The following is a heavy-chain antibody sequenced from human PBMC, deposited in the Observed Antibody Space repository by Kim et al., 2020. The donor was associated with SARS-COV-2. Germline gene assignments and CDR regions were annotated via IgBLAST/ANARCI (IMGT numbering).Heavy chain of an antibody. Sequence: SETLSHTCTVSAGSIDSYYWSWIRQPPGKGLEWIGYIYSSGSTNYNPSLESRVTISIDTSKNQFSLNLTSVTAADTAVYYCARGPWLPVDYWGQGTLVTVSS. CDR1: AGSIDSYY. V-gene: IGHV4-59*08. D-gene: IGHD5-18*01. CDR3: ARGPWLPVDY. J-gene: IGHJ4*02. CDR2: IYSSGST.